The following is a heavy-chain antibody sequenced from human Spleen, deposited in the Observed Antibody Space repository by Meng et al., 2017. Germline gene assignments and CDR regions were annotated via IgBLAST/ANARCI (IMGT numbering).Heavy chain of an antibody. J-gene: IGHJ4*02. CDR3: ARVMGSVDY. V-gene: IGHV1-8*01. D-gene: IGHD3-10*01. Sequence: QVQPVQSGPEVKKPGASVKVSCKTSGYTFASYDINWVRQATGQGLEWMGWMNPKSGNTGFAQKFQGRVTMTRNTAISTAYMELSSLRTEDTAVYYCARVMGSVDYWGQGTLVTVSS. CDR2: MNPKSGNT. CDR1: GYTFASYD.